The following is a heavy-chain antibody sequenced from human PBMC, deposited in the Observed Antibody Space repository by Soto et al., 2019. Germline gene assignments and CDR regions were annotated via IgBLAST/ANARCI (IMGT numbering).Heavy chain of an antibody. CDR2: MNPNSGNT. D-gene: IGHD2-8*01. CDR1: GYTFTSYD. Sequence: ASVKVSCKASGYTFTSYDINWVRQATGQGLEWMGWMNPNSGNTGYAQKFQGRVTMTRNTSISTAYMELSSLRSEDTAVYYCAREAGYCTNGVCYYYYGMDVWGQGTTVTVSS. CDR3: AREAGYCTNGVCYYYYGMDV. V-gene: IGHV1-8*01. J-gene: IGHJ6*02.